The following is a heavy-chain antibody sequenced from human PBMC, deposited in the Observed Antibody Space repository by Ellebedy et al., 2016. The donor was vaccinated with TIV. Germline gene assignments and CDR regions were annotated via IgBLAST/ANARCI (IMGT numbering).Heavy chain of an antibody. Sequence: ASVKVSCXASGYTFTSYAMHWVRQAPGQRLEWMGWINAGNGNTKYSQKFQGRVTITRDTSASTAYMELSSLRSEDTAVYYCARSVIVVVPAAISRNDAFDIWGQGTMVTVSS. CDR1: GYTFTSYA. V-gene: IGHV1-3*01. CDR2: INAGNGNT. D-gene: IGHD2-2*01. J-gene: IGHJ3*02. CDR3: ARSVIVVVPAAISRNDAFDI.